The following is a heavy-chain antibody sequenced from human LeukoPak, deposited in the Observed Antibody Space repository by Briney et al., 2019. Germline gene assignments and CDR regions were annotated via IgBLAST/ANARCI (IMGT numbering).Heavy chain of an antibody. Sequence: PSQTLSLTCTVSGGSLTSYYWSWIRQPPGQGQDWIGHIFYSGSTKYNPSLKSRVTISVDTSKNQFSLKLSSVTAADTAVYYCARRSSSLFYFDYWGQGTLVTVSS. V-gene: IGHV4-59*08. CDR3: ARRSSSLFYFDY. CDR1: GGSLTSYY. D-gene: IGHD6-19*01. J-gene: IGHJ4*02. CDR2: IFYSGST.